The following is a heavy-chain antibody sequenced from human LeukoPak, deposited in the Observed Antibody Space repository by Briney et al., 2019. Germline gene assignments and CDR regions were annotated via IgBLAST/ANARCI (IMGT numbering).Heavy chain of an antibody. V-gene: IGHV4-30-4*08. Sequence: PSQTLSLTCTVSGGSISSGDYYWSWIRQPPGKGLEWVGYIFYNGRTYYNPSLKSRVTISVDTSKNQFSLKLSSVTAADTAVYYCARELWFGAFYYMDVWGKGTTVTVSS. J-gene: IGHJ6*03. D-gene: IGHD3-10*01. CDR3: ARELWFGAFYYMDV. CDR1: GGSISSGDYY. CDR2: IFYNGRT.